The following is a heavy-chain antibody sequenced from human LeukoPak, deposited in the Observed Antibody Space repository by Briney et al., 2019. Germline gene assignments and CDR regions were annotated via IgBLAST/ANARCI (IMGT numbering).Heavy chain of an antibody. CDR3: AKGSTPEGELRHDY. J-gene: IGHJ4*02. V-gene: IGHV3-53*01. Sequence: GGSLRLSCAASGFTVSNNYMIWVRQAPGKGLEWVSLIYSGGSTYYSDSVRGRFATSRDNSKNTLYLQMSSLRAEDTAVYYCAKGSTPEGELRHDYWGQGTLVTVSS. CDR2: IYSGGST. CDR1: GFTVSNNY. D-gene: IGHD3-16*01.